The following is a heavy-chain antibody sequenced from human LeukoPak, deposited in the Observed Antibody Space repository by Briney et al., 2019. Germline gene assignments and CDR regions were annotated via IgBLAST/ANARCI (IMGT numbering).Heavy chain of an antibody. CDR1: GFTFSNFW. V-gene: IGHV3-7*03. CDR3: AKDSGGMTTVTLFDY. J-gene: IGHJ4*02. CDR2: IKQDGSEK. Sequence: LAGGSLRLSCAASGFTFSNFWMTWIRQTPGKGLEWVANIKQDGSEKYYVDSVKGRSTISRDNAKNSLYLQMNSLRAEDTALYYCAKDSGGMTTVTLFDYWGQGTLVTVSS. D-gene: IGHD4-17*01.